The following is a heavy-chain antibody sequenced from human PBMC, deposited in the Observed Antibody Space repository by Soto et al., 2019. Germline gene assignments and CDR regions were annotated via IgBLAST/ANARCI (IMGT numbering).Heavy chain of an antibody. V-gene: IGHV3-30*03. CDR2: ISNDGSNK. CDR1: GFIFSSYC. J-gene: IGHJ3*02. D-gene: IGHD2-21*01. CDR3: ARDQFLDAFDI. Sequence: QVQLVESGGGVVQPGRSLRLSCAASGFIFSSYCMHWVRQATGKGLEWVAIISNDGSNKYYVDSVKGRFTISRDNSNNTLSLQMNSLRAEDTAVYYCARDQFLDAFDIWGQGTMVTVSS.